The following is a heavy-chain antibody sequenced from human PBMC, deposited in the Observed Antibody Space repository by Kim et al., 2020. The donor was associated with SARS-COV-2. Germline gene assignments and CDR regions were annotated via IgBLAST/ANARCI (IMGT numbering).Heavy chain of an antibody. CDR3: ARDDKGWCGELLDY. CDR1: GFTFSSYS. V-gene: IGHV3-48*04. CDR2: ISSSSSTI. J-gene: IGHJ4*02. Sequence: GGSLRLSCAASGFTFSSYSMNWVRQAPGKGLEWVSYISSSSSTIYYADSVKGRFTISRDNAKNSLYLQMNSLRAEDTAVYYCARDDKGWCGELLDYWGQGTLVTVSS. D-gene: IGHD3-10*01.